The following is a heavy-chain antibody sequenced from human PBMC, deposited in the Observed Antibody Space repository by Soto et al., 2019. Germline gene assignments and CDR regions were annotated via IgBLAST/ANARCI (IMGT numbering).Heavy chain of an antibody. D-gene: IGHD3-3*01. V-gene: IGHV3-33*01. CDR2: IWYDGSNK. J-gene: IGHJ4*02. Sequence: GGSLRLSCAASGFNFSSYGMHWVRQAPGKGLEWVAVIWYDGSNKYYADSVKGRFTISRDNSKNTLYLQMNSLRAEDTAVYYCARDSNYDFWSGSPDYWGQGTLVTVSS. CDR1: GFNFSSYG. CDR3: ARDSNYDFWSGSPDY.